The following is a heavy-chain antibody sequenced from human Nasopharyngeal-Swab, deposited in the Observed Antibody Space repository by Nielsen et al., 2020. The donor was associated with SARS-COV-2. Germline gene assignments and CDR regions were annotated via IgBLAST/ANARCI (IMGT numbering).Heavy chain of an antibody. CDR2: IYYSGST. Sequence: SETLSLTCTVSGGSVSSGSYYWSWIRQPPGKGLEWIGYIYYSGSTNYNPSLKSRVTISVDTSKNQFSLKLSSVTAADTAVYYCATNTRIVPAGAFDIWGQGTTVTVSS. D-gene: IGHD2-8*01. J-gene: IGHJ3*02. CDR1: GGSVSSGSYY. V-gene: IGHV4-61*01. CDR3: ATNTRIVPAGAFDI.